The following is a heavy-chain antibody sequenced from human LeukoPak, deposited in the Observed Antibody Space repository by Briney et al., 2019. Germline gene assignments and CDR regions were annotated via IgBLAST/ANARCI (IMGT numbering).Heavy chain of an antibody. V-gene: IGHV4-34*01. Sequence: SETLSLTCAAYGGSFSGYYWSWIRQPPGKGLEWIGGINHSGSTNYNPSLKSRVTRSVDTSNNSFYMKQMPVTAANTAVYACASHRRRDYCSSTSCYRYFDYWGQGTLVTVSS. D-gene: IGHD2-2*01. CDR2: INHSGST. CDR3: ASHRRRDYCSSTSCYRYFDY. CDR1: GGSFSGYY. J-gene: IGHJ4*02.